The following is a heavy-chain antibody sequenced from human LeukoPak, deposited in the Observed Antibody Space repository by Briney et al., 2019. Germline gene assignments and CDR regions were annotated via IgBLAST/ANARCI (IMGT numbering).Heavy chain of an antibody. CDR2: FDPEDGET. V-gene: IGHV1-24*01. Sequence: ASVKVSCKVSGYTLTELSMHWVRQAPGKGLEWMGGFDPEDGETIYAQKFQGRVTMTEDTSTDTAYMELSSLRSEDTAVYYCARVGGWEPPLGYYYYMDVWGKGTTVTISS. CDR1: GYTLTELS. D-gene: IGHD1-26*01. CDR3: ARVGGWEPPLGYYYYMDV. J-gene: IGHJ6*03.